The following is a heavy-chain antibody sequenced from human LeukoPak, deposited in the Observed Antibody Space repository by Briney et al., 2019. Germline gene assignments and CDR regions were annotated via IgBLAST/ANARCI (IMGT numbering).Heavy chain of an antibody. V-gene: IGHV1-2*02. CDR2: INPNSGGT. CDR3: ARAKMGYDILTGYYGICYFDY. D-gene: IGHD3-9*01. Sequence: ASVKVSCTASGYTFTGYYMHWVRQAPGEGLEWMVWINPNSGGTNYAQTFKGRVTMTRDTSISTAYMELSRLRSDDTAVYYCARAKMGYDILTGYYGICYFDYWGQGTLVTVSS. CDR1: GYTFTGYY. J-gene: IGHJ4*02.